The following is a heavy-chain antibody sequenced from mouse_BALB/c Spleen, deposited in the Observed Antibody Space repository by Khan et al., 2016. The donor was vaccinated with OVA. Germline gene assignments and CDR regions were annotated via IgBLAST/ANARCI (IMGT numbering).Heavy chain of an antibody. CDR3: AREGAYYRSDGWFAY. J-gene: IGHJ3*01. D-gene: IGHD2-14*01. CDR1: GYTLTPYT. Sequence: LQLKESGAELARPGASVKMSCKASGYTLTPYTIHWVKQRPGQGLEGMGYIIPSNDYTNYNQTFKDRATLTADKSSSPANMQLSSLTSEDSAVYYCAREGAYYRSDGWFAYWGQGTLVTVSA. CDR2: IIPSNDYT. V-gene: IGHV1-4*01.